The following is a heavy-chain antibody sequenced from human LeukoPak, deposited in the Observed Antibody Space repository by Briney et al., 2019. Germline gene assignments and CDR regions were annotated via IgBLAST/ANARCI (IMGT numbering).Heavy chain of an antibody. J-gene: IGHJ4*02. CDR2: ISGSCDTT. CDR3: TRVTYGSGTYGAFDY. D-gene: IGHD3-10*01. Sequence: GAPLILSWAASGSTISSHGVSWVRMPRGKGEGLVSIISGSCDTTYYPASVKGRFTISSDNSKTTLHLQMNSLGAEDTAVYYCTRVTYGSGTYGAFDYWGQGTLVTVSS. CDR1: GSTISSHG. V-gene: IGHV3-23*01.